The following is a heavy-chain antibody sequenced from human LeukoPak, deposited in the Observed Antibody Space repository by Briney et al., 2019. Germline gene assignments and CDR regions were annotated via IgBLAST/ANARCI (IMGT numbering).Heavy chain of an antibody. CDR2: MLYSQST. Sequence: PSETLSLTCTVSGGSITSYYLSWIRQPPGKGLEWIGYMLYSQSTTYNPALKSRVTMSMDTSKNQVSLKLRSVTAADTAVYYCATRYDSTWYQFWGRGTLVTVSS. CDR3: ATRYDSTWYQF. V-gene: IGHV4-59*08. CDR1: GGSITSYY. J-gene: IGHJ4*02. D-gene: IGHD6-13*01.